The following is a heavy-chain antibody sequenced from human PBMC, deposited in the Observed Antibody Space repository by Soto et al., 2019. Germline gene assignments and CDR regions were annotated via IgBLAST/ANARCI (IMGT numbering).Heavy chain of an antibody. D-gene: IGHD6-19*01. CDR2: ISYDGSNK. Sequence: GSLRLSCAASGFTFSRYGIHWVRQAPGKGLEWVAVISYDGSNKYYADSVKGRFTISRDNSKNTLYLQMNSLRAEDTAVYYCAKGRLGGWYFDYWGQGTLVTVSS. J-gene: IGHJ4*02. V-gene: IGHV3-30*18. CDR1: GFTFSRYG. CDR3: AKGRLGGWYFDY.